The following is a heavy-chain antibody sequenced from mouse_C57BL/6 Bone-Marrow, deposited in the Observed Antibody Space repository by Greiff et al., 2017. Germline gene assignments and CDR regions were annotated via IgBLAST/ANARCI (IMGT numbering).Heavy chain of an antibody. Sequence: QVQLQQSGAELVKPGASVKLSCKASGYIFTEYTIHWVKQRSGQGLAWIGWFYPGSGSIKYNERFKDKATVTADKSSNTVYMELSILTSEDSAVYFCARHERYYDYEGYFDYWGQGTTLTVSS. CDR1: GYIFTEYT. CDR3: ARHERYYDYEGYFDY. D-gene: IGHD2-4*01. J-gene: IGHJ2*01. V-gene: IGHV1-62-2*01. CDR2: FYPGSGSI.